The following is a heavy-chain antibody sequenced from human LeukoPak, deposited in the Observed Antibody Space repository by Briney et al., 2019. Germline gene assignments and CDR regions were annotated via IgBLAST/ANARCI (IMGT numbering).Heavy chain of an antibody. J-gene: IGHJ4*02. Sequence: SETLSLTCTVSGGSISTYYWSWIRQPAGEGLEWIGRISTSGSTNYNPSLKSRVTLSRDTSRNQFSLKLSSVTAEDTAVYYCAKDADYSIYAGSFDHWGQGALVTVSS. CDR3: AKDADYSIYAGSFDH. CDR1: GGSISTYY. D-gene: IGHD4-11*01. V-gene: IGHV4-4*07. CDR2: ISTSGST.